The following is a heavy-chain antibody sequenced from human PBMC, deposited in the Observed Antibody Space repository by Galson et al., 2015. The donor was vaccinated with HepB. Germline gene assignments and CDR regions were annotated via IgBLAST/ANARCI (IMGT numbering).Heavy chain of an antibody. CDR3: ARVYRGRWELQHYWFDP. V-gene: IGHV1-2*06. Sequence: SVKVSCKASGYIFSGYYIHWVRQAPGQGLEWMGRINPNSGGTSYAQKFQGRVTMTRDTSISTAYLELSRLSSDDTAMYYCARVYRGRWELQHYWFDPWGQGTLVTVSS. CDR2: INPNSGGT. D-gene: IGHD1-7*01. CDR1: GYIFSGYY. J-gene: IGHJ5*02.